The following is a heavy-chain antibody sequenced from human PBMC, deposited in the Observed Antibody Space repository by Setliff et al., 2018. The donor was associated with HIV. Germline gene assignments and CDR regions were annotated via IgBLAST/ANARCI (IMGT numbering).Heavy chain of an antibody. CDR2: MYHTGMS. CDR1: GGSMSSHY. V-gene: IGHV4-4*07. J-gene: IGHJ6*04. CDR3: ARGSYYYYNMDV. Sequence: SETLSLTCSVSGGSMSSHYWTWVRQPAGKGLEWIGRMYHTGMSNYNPSLKSRVTMSVSPSKNQFALKLTSVTAADTAVYYCARGSYYYYNMDVWGKGTTVTVSS.